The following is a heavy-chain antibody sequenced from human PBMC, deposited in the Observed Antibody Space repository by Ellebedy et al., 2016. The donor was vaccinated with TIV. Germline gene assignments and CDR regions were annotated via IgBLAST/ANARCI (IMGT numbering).Heavy chain of an antibody. V-gene: IGHV4-61*02. D-gene: IGHD3-10*01. CDR3: AGGSYYYGSGSS. J-gene: IGHJ5*02. Sequence: SETLSLXXTVSGGSISSSSYYWSWIRQPAGKGLEWIGRIYTSGSTNYNPSLKSRVTMSVDTSKNQFSLKLSSVTAADTAVYYCAGGSYYYGSGSSWGQGTLVTVSS. CDR2: IYTSGST. CDR1: GGSISSSSYY.